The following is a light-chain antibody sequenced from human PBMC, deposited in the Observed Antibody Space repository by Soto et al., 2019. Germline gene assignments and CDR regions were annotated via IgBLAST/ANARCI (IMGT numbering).Light chain of an antibody. V-gene: IGLV1-44*01. Sequence: QSVLTQPPSASGTPGQRVTISCSGSSSNIGSNTVNWYQQLPGTAPKLLIYSYNQRPSGGPDRFSDSMSGTSASLAISGLQSEDEADYYCAAWDDSLNGYVFGTGTKLTVL. CDR2: SYN. CDR3: AAWDDSLNGYV. CDR1: SSNIGSNT. J-gene: IGLJ1*01.